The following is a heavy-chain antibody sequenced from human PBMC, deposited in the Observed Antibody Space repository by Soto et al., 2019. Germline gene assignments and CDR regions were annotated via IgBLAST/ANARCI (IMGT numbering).Heavy chain of an antibody. V-gene: IGHV5-10-1*01. CDR1: GYSFTSYW. J-gene: IGHJ4*02. CDR2: IDPSDSYS. Sequence: GESLKISCKGSGYSFTSYWISWVRQMPGKGLEWMGRIDPSDSYSNYSPSFQGHVTISADKSISTAYLQWSSLKASDTAMYYCARQLHSGSYSGEPDYWGQGTLVTVSS. CDR3: ARQLHSGSYSGEPDY. D-gene: IGHD1-26*01.